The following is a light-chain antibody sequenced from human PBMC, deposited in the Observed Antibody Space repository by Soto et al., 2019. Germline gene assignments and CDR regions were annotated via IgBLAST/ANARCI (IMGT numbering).Light chain of an antibody. V-gene: IGLV2-14*01. Sequence: QSVLTQPASVSGSPGPSITISCTGTSSDVGGYNYVSWYQQHPGKAPKLMIYDVSNRPSGVSNRFSGSKSGDTASLTISWLQVEDKADYDFCSYTRSLTRVVGGGT. CDR2: DVS. CDR3: CSYTRSLTRV. J-gene: IGLJ2*01. CDR1: SSDVGGYNY.